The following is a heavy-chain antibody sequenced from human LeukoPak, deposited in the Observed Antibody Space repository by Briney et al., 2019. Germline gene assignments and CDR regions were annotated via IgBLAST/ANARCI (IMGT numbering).Heavy chain of an antibody. CDR2: ISFDGSLQ. CDR3: ARGHLRIAALIDY. CDR1: GFPFDTYA. V-gene: IGHV3-30*04. Sequence: GGSLKLSCEASGFPFDTYAYHWVRQAPGKGLEWVAVISFDGSLQYYTDSVKGRFTISRDISTNTLYLQMNSLGPEDTAVYYCARGHLRIAALIDYWGQGTLVSVSS. J-gene: IGHJ4*02. D-gene: IGHD6-6*01.